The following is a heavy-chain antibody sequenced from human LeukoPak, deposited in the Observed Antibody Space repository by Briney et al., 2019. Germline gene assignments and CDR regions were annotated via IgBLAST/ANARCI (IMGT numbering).Heavy chain of an antibody. J-gene: IGHJ4*02. CDR1: GGSISSYY. D-gene: IGHD2-2*01. CDR2: IYYSGST. CDR3: AGTPGVPAAILPDYYFDY. Sequence: SETLSLTCTVSGGSISSYYWSWLRQPAGKGLEWIGYIYYSGSTNYNPSLKSRVTISVDTSKNQFSLKLSSVTAADTAVYYCAGTPGVPAAILPDYYFDYWGQGTLVTVSS. V-gene: IGHV4-59*01.